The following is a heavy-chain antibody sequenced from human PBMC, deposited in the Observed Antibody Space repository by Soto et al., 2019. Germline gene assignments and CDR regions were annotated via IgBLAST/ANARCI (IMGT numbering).Heavy chain of an antibody. CDR3: ARVTNYRYFDL. CDR1: GFTFSDYY. J-gene: IGHJ2*01. V-gene: IGHV3-11*01. Sequence: QVQLVESGGGLVKPGVSLRLSCAASGFTFSDYYMTWIRQAPGKGLEWVSYITLRGKTNYYADSVKGRFTISRDNAKNSVSLHLDSLSVDDTAVYYCARVTNYRYFDLWGRGVLVTVSS. CDR2: ITLRGKTN.